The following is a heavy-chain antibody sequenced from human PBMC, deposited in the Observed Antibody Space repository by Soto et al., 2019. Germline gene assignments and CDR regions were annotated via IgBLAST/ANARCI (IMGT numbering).Heavy chain of an antibody. CDR1: GGSISSSSYY. J-gene: IGHJ4*02. CDR2: IYYGGST. Sequence: QLQLQESGPGLVKPSETLSVTCTVSGGSISSSSYYWDWIRQPPGKGLEWIGSIYYGGSTYYNPSLKSRVTISVDTSKSQFSLKLSSVTAADTAVYYYATSPHTAMVTDIEFWGQGTLVTVSS. V-gene: IGHV4-39*01. D-gene: IGHD5-18*01. CDR3: ATSPHTAMVTDIEF.